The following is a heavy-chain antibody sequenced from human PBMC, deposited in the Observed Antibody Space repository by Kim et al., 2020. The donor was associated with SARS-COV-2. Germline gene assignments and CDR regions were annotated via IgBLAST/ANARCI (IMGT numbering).Heavy chain of an antibody. CDR3: ATFPRDYDILTGYHDALDI. CDR2: IDPSDSYT. CDR1: GYSFTSYW. D-gene: IGHD3-9*01. Sequence: GESLKISCKGSGYSFTSYWISWVRQMPGKGLEWMWRIDPSDSYTNYSPSFQGHVTISADKSISTAYLKWSSLKTSDTAMYYCATFPRDYDILTGYHDALDIWGKGTMVTVSS. V-gene: IGHV5-10-1*01. J-gene: IGHJ3*02.